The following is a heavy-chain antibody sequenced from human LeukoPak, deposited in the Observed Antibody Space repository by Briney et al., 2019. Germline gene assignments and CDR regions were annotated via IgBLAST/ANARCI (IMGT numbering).Heavy chain of an antibody. CDR2: LSGSGGST. V-gene: IGHV3-23*01. CDR1: GFTFSNYA. D-gene: IGHD6-13*01. CDR3: AREVSGDSSSWYRPFEGYYYYGMDV. J-gene: IGHJ6*02. Sequence: GGSLRLSCAASGFTFSNYAMSWVRQAPGKGLEWVSALSGSGGSTYYADSVKGRFTISRDNSKNTLYLQMNSLRAEDTAVYYCAREVSGDSSSWYRPFEGYYYYGMDVWGQGTTVTVSS.